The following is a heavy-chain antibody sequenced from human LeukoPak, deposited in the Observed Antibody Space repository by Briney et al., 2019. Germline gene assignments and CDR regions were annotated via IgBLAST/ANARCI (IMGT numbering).Heavy chain of an antibody. CDR3: AREGPYSSSWYRNTYYYYYYMDV. CDR1: GGSISSSNW. J-gene: IGHJ6*03. Sequence: SETLSLTCAVSGGSISSSNWWSWVRQPPGKGLEWIGEINHSGSTNYNPSLQSRVTISVDTSKNQFSLKLSSVTAADTAVYYCAREGPYSSSWYRNTYYYYYYMDVWGKGTTVTVSS. D-gene: IGHD6-13*01. CDR2: INHSGST. V-gene: IGHV4-4*02.